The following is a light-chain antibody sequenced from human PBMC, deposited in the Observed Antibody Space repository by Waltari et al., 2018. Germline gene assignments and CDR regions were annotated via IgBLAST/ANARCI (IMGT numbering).Light chain of an antibody. CDR2: DNE. CDR1: SSHIGNSY. V-gene: IGLV1-51*01. Sequence: QSVLPQPPSVSAAPGQTVTISCSGSSSHIGNSYDSWYQQSPGTAPKRLIYDNEKRPSGIPYRFAGSKSGTSATLGITGLQTGDEADYYCGTWDSSLSVQVFGGVTKLTVL. CDR3: GTWDSSLSVQV. J-gene: IGLJ3*02.